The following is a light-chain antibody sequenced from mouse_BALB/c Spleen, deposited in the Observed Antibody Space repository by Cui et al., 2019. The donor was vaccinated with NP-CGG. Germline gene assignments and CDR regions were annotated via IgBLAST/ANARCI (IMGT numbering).Light chain of an antibody. CDR1: TGAVTTSNY. V-gene: IGLV1*01. Sequence: QVVVTKASALTTSPGETVTLTCRSSTGAVTTSNYANWVQEKPDHLFTGLIGGTNNRTPGVPARFSGSLIGDKAALTITGAQTEDEAIYFCALWYSNHWVFGGGTKLTVL. CDR3: ALWYSNHWV. J-gene: IGLJ1*01. CDR2: GTN.